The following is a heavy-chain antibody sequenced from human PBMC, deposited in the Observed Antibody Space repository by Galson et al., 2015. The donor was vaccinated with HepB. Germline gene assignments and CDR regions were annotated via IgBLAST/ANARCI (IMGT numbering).Heavy chain of an antibody. CDR2: IYSGGST. J-gene: IGHJ4*02. Sequence: SLRLSCAASGFTVSNNYMSWVRQAPGKGLEWVSVIYSGGSTYYADSVKGRFTISRDNSKNTLYLQMNSLRAEDTAVYYCARDSSGWQGGDYWGQGTLVTVSS. CDR3: ARDSSGWQGGDY. V-gene: IGHV3-53*01. D-gene: IGHD6-19*01. CDR1: GFTVSNNY.